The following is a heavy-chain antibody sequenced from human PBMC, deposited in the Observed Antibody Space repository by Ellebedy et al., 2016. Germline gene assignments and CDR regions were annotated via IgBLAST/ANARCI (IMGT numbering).Heavy chain of an antibody. CDR3: AQQQLQGGVDY. D-gene: IGHD6-13*01. CDR2: IKQDGTEK. V-gene: IGHV3-7*01. J-gene: IGHJ4*02. Sequence: GGSLRLSCAASGFTFSRYWMTWVRQAPGKGLEWVANIKQDGTEKYYVDSVEGRFTVSRDNGKNSLYLQMNSVRREDTAVYYCAQQQLQGGVDYWGQGTLVTVSS. CDR1: GFTFSRYW.